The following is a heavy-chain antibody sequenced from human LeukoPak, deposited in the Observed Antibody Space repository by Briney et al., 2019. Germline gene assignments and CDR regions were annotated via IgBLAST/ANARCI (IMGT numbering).Heavy chain of an antibody. Sequence: GGSLRLSCAASQFTFINYSMNWVRQAPGKGLEWVSSISSGSSYIYYADSVEGRFTISRDNAKNSLYPQMDSLRAEDTAVYYCARAGPRVVAATRLYAFDIWGQGTMVTVSS. V-gene: IGHV3-21*01. CDR3: ARAGPRVVAATRLYAFDI. CDR1: QFTFINYS. D-gene: IGHD2-15*01. J-gene: IGHJ3*02. CDR2: ISSGSSYI.